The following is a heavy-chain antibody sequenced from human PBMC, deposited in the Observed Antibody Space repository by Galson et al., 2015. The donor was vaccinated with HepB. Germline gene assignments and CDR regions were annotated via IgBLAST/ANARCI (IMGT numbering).Heavy chain of an antibody. J-gene: IGHJ4*02. Sequence: SVKVSCKASGYTFTSYAMHWVRQAPGQRLEWMGWINAGNGNTKYSQKFQGRVTITRDTSASTAYMELSSLRSEDTAVYYCARVRIAAAVYFDYWGQGTLVTVSS. V-gene: IGHV1-3*01. CDR2: INAGNGNT. D-gene: IGHD6-13*01. CDR1: GYTFTSYA. CDR3: ARVRIAAAVYFDY.